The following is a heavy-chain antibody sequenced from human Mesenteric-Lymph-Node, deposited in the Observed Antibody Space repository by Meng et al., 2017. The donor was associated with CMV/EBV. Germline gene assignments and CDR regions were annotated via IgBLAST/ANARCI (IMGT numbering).Heavy chain of an antibody. CDR1: TYD. D-gene: IGHD3-16*02. J-gene: IGHJ4*02. V-gene: IGHV4-39*01. Sequence: TYDWGWVRQYPGKGLEWVGNMYYTGRTYYNPSLMSRVTISVDTSKNQFSLRLSSVTAADTAVYYCARSPAHDYVRGSYRYTFYFDFWGPGALVTVSS. CDR2: MYYTGRT. CDR3: ARSPAHDYVRGSYRYTFYFDF.